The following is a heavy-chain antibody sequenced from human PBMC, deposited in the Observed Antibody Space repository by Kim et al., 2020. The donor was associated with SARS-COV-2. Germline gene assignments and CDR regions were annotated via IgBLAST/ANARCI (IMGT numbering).Heavy chain of an antibody. CDR2: INAGNGDT. J-gene: IGHJ4*02. V-gene: IGHV1-3*01. CDR1: GYTFTNYA. D-gene: IGHD6-19*01. CDR3: ARDLIVVAGVKLFDY. Sequence: ASVKVSCKASGYTFTNYAMHWVCQAPGQRLEWMGWINAGNGDTKYSQKFQGRVTFTRDTSASTAYMELSSLRSEDTAVYYCARDLIVVAGVKLFDYWGQG.